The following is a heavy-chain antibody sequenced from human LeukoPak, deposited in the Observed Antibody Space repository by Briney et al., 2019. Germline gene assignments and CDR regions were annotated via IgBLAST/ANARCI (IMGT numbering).Heavy chain of an antibody. Sequence: GGSLRLSCAASGFTFSSYGMSWVRQAPGKGLEWVSAISGSGGSTYYADSVKGRFTISRDNSKNTLYLQMNSLRAEDTAVYYCAKDRAPMVVVITVGYFQHWGQGTLVTVSS. J-gene: IGHJ1*01. CDR1: GFTFSSYG. CDR2: ISGSGGST. CDR3: AKDRAPMVVVITVGYFQH. D-gene: IGHD3-22*01. V-gene: IGHV3-23*01.